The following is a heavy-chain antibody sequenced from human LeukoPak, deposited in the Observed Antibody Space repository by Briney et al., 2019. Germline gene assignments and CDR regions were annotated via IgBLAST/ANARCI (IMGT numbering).Heavy chain of an antibody. CDR3: ARVRGGIYYDSSGPFDY. Sequence: PSETLSLTCTVSGYSISSGYYWGWIRQPPGKGLEWIGSIYHSGSTYYNPSLKSRVTISVDTSKNQFSLKLSSVTAADTAVYYCARVRGGIYYDSSGPFDYWGQGALVTVSS. V-gene: IGHV4-38-2*02. CDR1: GYSISSGYY. J-gene: IGHJ4*02. CDR2: IYHSGST. D-gene: IGHD3-22*01.